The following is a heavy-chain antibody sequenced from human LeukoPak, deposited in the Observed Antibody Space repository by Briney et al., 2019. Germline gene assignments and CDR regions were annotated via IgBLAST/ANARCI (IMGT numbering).Heavy chain of an antibody. CDR1: GGTFSSYA. CDR2: IIPIFGTA. D-gene: IGHD6-6*01. Sequence: GASVKVSCKASGGTFSSYAISWVRQAPGQGLEWMGGIIPIFGTANYAQKFQGRVTITADESTSTAYMELSSLRSEDTAVYYCARGKSAAARWYNWFDPWGQGTLVTVSS. V-gene: IGHV1-69*13. J-gene: IGHJ5*02. CDR3: ARGKSAAARWYNWFDP.